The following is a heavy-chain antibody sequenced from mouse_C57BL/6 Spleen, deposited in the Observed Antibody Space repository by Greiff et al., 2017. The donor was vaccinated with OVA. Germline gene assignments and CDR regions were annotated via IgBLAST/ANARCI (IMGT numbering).Heavy chain of an antibody. J-gene: IGHJ1*03. CDR3: ARSRGDYGSSPYWYFDV. CDR1: GYTFTSYW. V-gene: IGHV1-69*01. Sequence: QVQLQQPGAELVMPGASVKLSCKASGYTFTSYWMHWVKQRPGQGLEWIGEIDPSDSYTNYNQKFKGKSTLTVDKSSSTAYMQLSSLTSEDSAVYYCARSRGDYGSSPYWYFDVWGTGTTVTVSS. D-gene: IGHD1-1*01. CDR2: IDPSDSYT.